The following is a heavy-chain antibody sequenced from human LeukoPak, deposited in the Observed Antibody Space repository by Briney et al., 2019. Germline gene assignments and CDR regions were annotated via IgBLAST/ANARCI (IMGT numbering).Heavy chain of an antibody. CDR3: AKGLGDYDISTYFDY. J-gene: IGHJ4*02. CDR1: GFTFSSYS. CDR2: ISSSSSYI. D-gene: IGHD3-9*01. Sequence: GGSLRLSCAASGFTFSSYSMNWVRQAPGKGLEWVSSISSSSSYIYYADSVKGRFTISRDNAKNSLYLRMNSLRAEDTAVYYCAKGLGDYDISTYFDYWGQGTLVTVSS. V-gene: IGHV3-21*01.